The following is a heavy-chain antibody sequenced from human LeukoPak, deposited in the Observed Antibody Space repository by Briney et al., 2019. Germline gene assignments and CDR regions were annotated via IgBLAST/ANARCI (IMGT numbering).Heavy chain of an antibody. J-gene: IGHJ4*02. Sequence: SETLSLTCTVSGGSINSHYWSWIRQPPGKGLQWIGDIYYSERTNYNPSLRSRVTISVDTSKNQLSLKLTSLLAADTAMSYCVRRDNTGWNYFDHWGQGILVTVSS. CDR2: IYYSERT. V-gene: IGHV4-59*08. CDR1: GGSINSHY. CDR3: VRRDNTGWNYFDH. D-gene: IGHD6-19*01.